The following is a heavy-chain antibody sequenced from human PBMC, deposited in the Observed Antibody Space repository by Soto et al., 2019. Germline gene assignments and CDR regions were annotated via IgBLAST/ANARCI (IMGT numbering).Heavy chain of an antibody. Sequence: SETLSLTCTVSGGSISSYYWSWIRQPPGKGLEWIGYIYYSGSTNYNPSLKSRVTISVDTSKNQFSLKLSSVTAADTAVYYCARDTGGYDFDYWGQGTLVTVSS. CDR1: GGSISSYY. CDR3: ARDTGGYDFDY. V-gene: IGHV4-59*01. CDR2: IYYSGST. J-gene: IGHJ4*02. D-gene: IGHD5-12*01.